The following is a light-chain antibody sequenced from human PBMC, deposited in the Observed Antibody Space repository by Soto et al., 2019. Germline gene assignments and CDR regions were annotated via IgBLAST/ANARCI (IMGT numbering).Light chain of an antibody. J-gene: IGLJ1*01. V-gene: IGLV1-44*01. CDR2: SNN. Sequence: QSALTQPPSASGTPGQRVTISCSGSSSNIGSNTANWYQQLPGTAPKLHIYSNNQRPSGVPDRFSGSKSGTSASLAISGLQSEEEADYYCVAWDVRLTGYVFGSATTVTVL. CDR1: SSNIGSNT. CDR3: VAWDVRLTGYV.